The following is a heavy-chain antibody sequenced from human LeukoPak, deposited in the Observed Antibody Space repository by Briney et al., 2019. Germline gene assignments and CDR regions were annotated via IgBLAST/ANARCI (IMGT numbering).Heavy chain of an antibody. CDR3: AKDAGLFRELYNWFDP. CDR1: GFTVTTKY. J-gene: IGHJ5*02. D-gene: IGHD3-10*02. CDR2: IYSGATT. Sequence: GGSLRLSCAASGFTVTTKYMNWVRQAPGKGLEWVSIIYSGATTYYADSVKGRFTISRDISKNTVSLQMNSLRAEDTAVYYCAKDAGLFRELYNWFDPWGQGTLVTVSS. V-gene: IGHV3-53*01.